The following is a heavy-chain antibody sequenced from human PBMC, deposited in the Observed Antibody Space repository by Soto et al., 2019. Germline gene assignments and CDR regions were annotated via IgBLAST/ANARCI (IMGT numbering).Heavy chain of an antibody. J-gene: IGHJ6*02. V-gene: IGHV3-7*04. CDR2: INQDGSGK. CDR3: GRGERWQKPNYYYYGRNV. Sequence: AGSLRLSCAASGFTFSSYWMSWVRQAPGKGLEWVANINQDGSGKYYVDSVRGRFTFSRDNAENSLYLQMNSLRAEDTAVYYWGRGERWQKPNYYYYGRNVGAQGT. CDR1: GFTFSSYW. D-gene: IGHD1-26*01.